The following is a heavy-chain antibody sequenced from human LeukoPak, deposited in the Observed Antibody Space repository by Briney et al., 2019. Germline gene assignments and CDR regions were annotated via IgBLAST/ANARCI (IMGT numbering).Heavy chain of an antibody. CDR2: ISDDGRRK. CDR1: GFTFISYG. V-gene: IGHV3-30*18. Sequence: GGSLRLSCAASGFTFISYGMHWVRQAPGKGLEWVGVISDDGRRKDYADSVKGRFTISRDNSKDTLYLQMNSLRAEDTAVYYCAKRPSDYGDYVSYFDYWGQGTLVTVSS. CDR3: AKRPSDYGDYVSYFDY. D-gene: IGHD4-17*01. J-gene: IGHJ4*02.